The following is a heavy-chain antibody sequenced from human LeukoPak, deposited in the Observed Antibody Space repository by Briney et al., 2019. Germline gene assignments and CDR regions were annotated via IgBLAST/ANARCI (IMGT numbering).Heavy chain of an antibody. Sequence: SETLSLTCAAYGGSFSGYYWSWIRQPPGKGMHWIGEINHSGSTNYNPSLKSRVTISVDTSKNQFSLKLSSVTAADTAVYYCARDISSSWYHYMDVWGKGTTVAVSS. CDR1: GGSFSGYY. D-gene: IGHD6-13*01. V-gene: IGHV4-34*01. CDR3: ARDISSSWYHYMDV. J-gene: IGHJ6*03. CDR2: INHSGST.